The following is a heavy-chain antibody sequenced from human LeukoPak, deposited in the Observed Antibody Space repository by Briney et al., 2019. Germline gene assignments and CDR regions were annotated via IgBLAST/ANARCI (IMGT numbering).Heavy chain of an antibody. CDR3: ARENLVVNSYYYYMDV. CDR2: ISVTTTFI. CDR1: GFTFSDYY. J-gene: IGHJ6*03. V-gene: IGHV3-11*06. D-gene: IGHD2-15*01. Sequence: GGSLRLSCAASGFTFSDYYMSWIRQVPGKGLEWVSSISVTTTFIYYADSVKGRFTISRDNAKNSLYLQMNSLRAEDTAVYYCARENLVVNSYYYYMDVWGKGTTVTVSS.